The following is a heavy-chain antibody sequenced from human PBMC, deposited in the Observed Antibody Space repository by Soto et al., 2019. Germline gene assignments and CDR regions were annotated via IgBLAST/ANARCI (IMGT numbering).Heavy chain of an antibody. V-gene: IGHV3-21*01. D-gene: IGHD6-6*01. J-gene: IGHJ4*02. CDR2: ISSSSSYI. Sequence: ESGGGLVKPGGSLRLSCAASGFTFSSYSMNWVRQAPGKGLEWVSSISSSSSYIYYADSVKGRFTISRDNAKNSLYLQMNSLRAEDTAVYYCARDGIAARQGTFDYWGQGTLVTVSS. CDR1: GFTFSSYS. CDR3: ARDGIAARQGTFDY.